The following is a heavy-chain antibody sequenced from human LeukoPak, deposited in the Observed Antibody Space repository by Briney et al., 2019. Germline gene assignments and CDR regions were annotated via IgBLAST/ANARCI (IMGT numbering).Heavy chain of an antibody. V-gene: IGHV3-23*01. Sequence: GGSLRLSCAASGFTFSTYAMSWVRQAPGKGLEWVSAISGSGGSTYYADSVKGRFTISRDNSKNTLYLQMNSLRAEDTAVYYCAKFRGYSYGPIGYWGQGTLVTVSS. D-gene: IGHD5-18*01. CDR1: GFTFSTYA. CDR3: AKFRGYSYGPIGY. J-gene: IGHJ4*02. CDR2: ISGSGGST.